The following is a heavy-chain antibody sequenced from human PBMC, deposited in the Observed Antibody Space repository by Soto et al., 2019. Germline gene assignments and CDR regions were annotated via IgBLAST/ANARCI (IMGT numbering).Heavy chain of an antibody. CDR3: AKALYYYDSSGYCVFDY. Sequence: GGSLRLSXAASGFTFSSYWMHWVRQVPGRGLAWVSRSNSDVTNTGYADSVKGRFTISRDNSKNTLYLQMNSLRAEDTAVYYCAKALYYYDSSGYCVFDYWGQGTLVTVSS. V-gene: IGHV3-74*01. CDR1: GFTFSSYW. J-gene: IGHJ4*02. D-gene: IGHD3-22*01. CDR2: SNSDVTNT.